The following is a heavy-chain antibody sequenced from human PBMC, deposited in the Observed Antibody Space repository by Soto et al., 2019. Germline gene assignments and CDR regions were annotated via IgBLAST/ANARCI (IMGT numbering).Heavy chain of an antibody. CDR1: GFTFSSYA. CDR3: AKHYDSSGYTVPYYFDY. V-gene: IGHV3-23*01. D-gene: IGHD3-22*01. Sequence: DGSLRLSCAASGFTFSSYAMSWVRQAPGKGLEWVSTISGSGGSTYYADSVKGRFTISRDNSKNTLYLQMNSLRAEDTAVYYCAKHYDSSGYTVPYYFDYWGQGTLVTVSS. J-gene: IGHJ4*02. CDR2: ISGSGGST.